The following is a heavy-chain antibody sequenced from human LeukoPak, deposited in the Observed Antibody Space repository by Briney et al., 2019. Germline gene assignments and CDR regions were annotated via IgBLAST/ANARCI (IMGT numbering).Heavy chain of an antibody. D-gene: IGHD3-10*01. CDR3: ASPYGSGSLDY. J-gene: IGHJ4*02. CDR1: GFTFSSYE. Sequence: GGSLRLSCAASGFTFSSYEMNWVRQAPGKGLEWVSYISSSGSTIYYADSVKGRFTISRDNAKNSLYLQMNSLRAEDTAVYYCASPYGSGSLDYWGQGTLVTVSS. V-gene: IGHV3-48*03. CDR2: ISSSGSTI.